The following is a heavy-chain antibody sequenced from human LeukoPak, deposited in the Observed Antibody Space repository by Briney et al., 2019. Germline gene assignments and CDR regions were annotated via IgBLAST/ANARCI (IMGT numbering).Heavy chain of an antibody. Sequence: RSGGSLRLSCAASGFTFSSYWMHWVRQAPGKGLVWVAHINNDGSRTNYADSVKGRFTVSRDNAKNMLYLQMNSLRVEDTAVYYCAKIGITTSQWVPNDAFDIWGQGTMVTVSS. V-gene: IGHV3-74*01. J-gene: IGHJ3*02. CDR2: INNDGSRT. CDR1: GFTFSSYW. CDR3: AKIGITTSQWVPNDAFDI. D-gene: IGHD3-10*01.